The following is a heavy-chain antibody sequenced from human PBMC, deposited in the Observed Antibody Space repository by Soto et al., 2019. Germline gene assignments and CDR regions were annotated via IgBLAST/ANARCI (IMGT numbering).Heavy chain of an antibody. CDR3: ARVEDIVVVPAAYSPLYYYGMDV. Sequence: SVKVSCKASGGTFSSYAISWVRQAPGQGLEWMGGIIPIFGTANYAQKFQGRVTITADESTSTAYMELRSLRSDDTAVYYCARVEDIVVVPAAYSPLYYYGMDVWGQGTTVTVSS. CDR2: IIPIFGTA. D-gene: IGHD2-2*01. V-gene: IGHV1-69*13. J-gene: IGHJ6*02. CDR1: GGTFSSYA.